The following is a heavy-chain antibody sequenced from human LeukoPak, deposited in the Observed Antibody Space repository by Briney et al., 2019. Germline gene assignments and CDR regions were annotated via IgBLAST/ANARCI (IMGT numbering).Heavy chain of an antibody. CDR2: IYHSGST. V-gene: IGHV4-38-2*02. CDR3: ARAERYSGYVLWGYYFAY. CDR1: GYSISSGYY. J-gene: IGHJ4*02. Sequence: SETLSLTCSVSGYSISSGYYWGWIRQPPGKGLEWVGSIYHSGSTYYNPSLKSQVTISVDTSKTQLSLKLSSVTAADTAVYYCARAERYSGYVLWGYYFAYWGQGTLVTLSS. D-gene: IGHD5-12*01.